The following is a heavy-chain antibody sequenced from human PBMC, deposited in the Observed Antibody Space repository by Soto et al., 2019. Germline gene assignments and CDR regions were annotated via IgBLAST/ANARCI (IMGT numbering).Heavy chain of an antibody. V-gene: IGHV3-9*01. J-gene: IGHJ6*02. D-gene: IGHD2-2*01. CDR2: ISWNSGSI. CDR3: AKSGGCSTTSCHYYYYYYAMDV. CDR1: GFTFDDYA. Sequence: GGSLRLSCAASGFTFDDYAMYWVRQRPGKCLEWVSGISWNSGSIGYADSVKGRFTISRDNAKNSLYLQMNSLRPEDTALYYCAKSGGCSTTSCHYYYYYYAMDVWGQGXTVTVYS.